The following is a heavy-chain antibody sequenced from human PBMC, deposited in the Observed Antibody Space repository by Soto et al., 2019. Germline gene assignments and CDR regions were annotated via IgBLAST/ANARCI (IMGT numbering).Heavy chain of an antibody. J-gene: IGHJ3*02. Sequence: PGGSLRLSCGASGFAFSSYAMSWFRQAPGKGLEWVSAISGSGGSTYYADSVKGRFTISRDNSKNTLYVQMNSLRVEDTAVYYCLGDSGYDFPPGPSDAFDIWGQGTMVTVSS. D-gene: IGHD5-12*01. CDR1: GFAFSSYA. CDR3: LGDSGYDFPPGPSDAFDI. CDR2: ISGSGGST. V-gene: IGHV3-23*01.